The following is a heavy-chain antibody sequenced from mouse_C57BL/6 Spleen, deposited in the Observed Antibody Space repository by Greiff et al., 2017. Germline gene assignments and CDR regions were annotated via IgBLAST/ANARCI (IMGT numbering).Heavy chain of an antibody. J-gene: IGHJ3*01. CDR3: TRCYDYDGEFAY. V-gene: IGHV1-5*01. D-gene: IGHD2-4*01. CDR1: GYTFTSYW. CDR2: IYPGNSDT. Sequence: VQLQQSGTVLARPGASVKMSCKTSGYTFTSYWMHWVKQRPGQGLEWIGAIYPGNSDTSYNQKFKGKAKLTAVTSASTAYMELSSLTNEDSAVYYGTRCYDYDGEFAYWGQGTLVTVSA.